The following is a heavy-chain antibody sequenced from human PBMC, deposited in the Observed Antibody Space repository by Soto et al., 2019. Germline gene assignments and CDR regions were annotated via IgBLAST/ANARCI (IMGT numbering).Heavy chain of an antibody. CDR3: VIHDNPISLPH. CDR2: IGLYHTGT. Sequence: QIQMMQSGAEVKKPGASVKVSCQTSGYNFIDYGIDWVRQAPGQDLQWMGWIGLYHTGTKYTTQFQDRVTISSDTSTRTVYMDLTSLRSDDPATYYCVIHDNPISLPHWGPGTRITVSS. V-gene: IGHV1-18*04. D-gene: IGHD3-22*01. J-gene: IGHJ4*02. CDR1: GYNFIDYG.